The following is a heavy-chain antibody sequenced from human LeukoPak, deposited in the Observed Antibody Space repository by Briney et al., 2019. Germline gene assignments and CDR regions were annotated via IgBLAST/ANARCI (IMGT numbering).Heavy chain of an antibody. D-gene: IGHD5-18*01. CDR2: IYHSGST. Sequence: PSQTLSLTCAVSGGSLGSGGYSWSWIRQPPGKGLEWIGYIYHSGSTYYNPPLKSRVTISVDRSKNQFSLKLSSVTAADTAVYYCAGTADTAMDYWGQGTLVTVSS. CDR3: AGTADTAMDY. J-gene: IGHJ4*02. V-gene: IGHV4-30-2*01. CDR1: GGSLGSGGYS.